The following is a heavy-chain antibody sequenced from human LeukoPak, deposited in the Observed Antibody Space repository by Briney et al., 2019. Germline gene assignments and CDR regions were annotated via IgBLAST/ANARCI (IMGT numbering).Heavy chain of an antibody. D-gene: IGHD3-16*02. V-gene: IGHV3-7*01. Sequence: GGSLRLYCAASGFSFTTYWMSWVRQVPGKGLEWVANIKPDGGQKDYVDSVEDRFTISRENAKNSVFLQMNNLRVEDTAVYYCASSKVWESYRYFDYWGQGSLVTVS. CDR2: IKPDGGQK. CDR1: GFSFTTYW. CDR3: ASSKVWESYRYFDY. J-gene: IGHJ4*02.